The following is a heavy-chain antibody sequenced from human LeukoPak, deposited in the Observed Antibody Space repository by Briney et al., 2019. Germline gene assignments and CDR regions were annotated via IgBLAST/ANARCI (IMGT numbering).Heavy chain of an antibody. D-gene: IGHD2-2*01. CDR2: LDESGSAT. Sequence: PGGSLRLSCAASGFTFRSYAMSWVRQAPGQGLEWVSSLDESGSATYYADSVKGRFTISRDNSKNTLYLQMDSLRAEDTAMYYCAKKGSLVSPGNYFDYWGQGTLVTVSS. CDR3: AKKGSLVSPGNYFDY. CDR1: GFTFRSYA. J-gene: IGHJ4*02. V-gene: IGHV3-23*05.